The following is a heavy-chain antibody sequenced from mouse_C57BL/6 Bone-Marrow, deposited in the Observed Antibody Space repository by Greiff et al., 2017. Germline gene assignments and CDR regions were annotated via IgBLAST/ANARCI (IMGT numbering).Heavy chain of an antibody. D-gene: IGHD2-10*01. CDR1: GYTFTSYW. J-gene: IGHJ1*03. CDR2: IDPSDSYT. CDR3: ARGAYYGNYGYVDV. Sequence: QVQLQQPGAELVKPGASVKLSCKASGYTFTSYWMQWVKQRPGQGLEWIGEIDPSDSYTNYNQKFKGKATWTVDTSSSTAYMQRSSLTSEDSAVSYCARGAYYGNYGYVDVWGTGTTVTVSS. V-gene: IGHV1-50*01.